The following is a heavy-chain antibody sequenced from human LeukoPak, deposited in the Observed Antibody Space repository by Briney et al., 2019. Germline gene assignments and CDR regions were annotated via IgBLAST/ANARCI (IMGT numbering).Heavy chain of an antibody. V-gene: IGHV3-74*01. J-gene: IGHJ4*02. Sequence: GGSLRLSCAASGFTFSSNWMHWVCQAPGKGLVWVSRINEDGSTTNYADSVKGRFTISRDNAKNTLYLQMNSLRAEDTAVYYCVRDLGGRSGHWGQGTLVTVSS. CDR2: INEDGSTT. D-gene: IGHD1-26*01. CDR3: VRDLGGRSGH. CDR1: GFTFSSNW.